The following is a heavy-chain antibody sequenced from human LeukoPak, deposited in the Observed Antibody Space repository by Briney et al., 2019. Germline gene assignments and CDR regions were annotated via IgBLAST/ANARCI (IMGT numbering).Heavy chain of an antibody. Sequence: SETLSLTCAVSNGSISSYYWGWIRQPAGKGLEWIGRTSPSGSAIYNPSLNSRVTMSVDISKNHFSLTLTSVTAADTALYFCARSFYGSGNYDRWGQGMLVTVSS. V-gene: IGHV4-4*07. D-gene: IGHD3-10*01. CDR3: ARSFYGSGNYDR. CDR2: TSPSGSA. J-gene: IGHJ4*02. CDR1: NGSISSYY.